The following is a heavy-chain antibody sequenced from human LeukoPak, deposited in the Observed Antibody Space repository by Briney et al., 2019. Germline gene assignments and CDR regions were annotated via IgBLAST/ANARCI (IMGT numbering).Heavy chain of an antibody. D-gene: IGHD4-17*01. CDR2: IYYSGST. CDR1: GGSISSYY. CDR3: ARDSNDYGANAHCYGMDV. V-gene: IGHV4-59*01. J-gene: IGHJ6*02. Sequence: SETLSLTCTVSGGSISSYYWSWIRQPPGKGLEWIGCIYYSGSTNYNPSLKSRVTISVDTSNNQFSLKLSSVTAADTAVYYCARDSNDYGANAHCYGMDVWGQGTTVTVSS.